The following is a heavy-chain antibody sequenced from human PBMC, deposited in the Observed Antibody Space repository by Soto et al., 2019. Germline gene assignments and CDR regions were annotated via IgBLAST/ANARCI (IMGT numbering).Heavy chain of an antibody. V-gene: IGHV4-34*01. CDR3: ARGQRIPPIAVVPAAIYSCDT. CDR2: INHSGST. D-gene: IGHD2-2*01. J-gene: IGHJ3*02. Sequence: WILKTKRKGLEWIGEINHSGSTNYNPSLKSRVTISVDTSKNQFSLKLSSVTAADTAVYYCARGQRIPPIAVVPAAIYSCDTWGKATLITVS.